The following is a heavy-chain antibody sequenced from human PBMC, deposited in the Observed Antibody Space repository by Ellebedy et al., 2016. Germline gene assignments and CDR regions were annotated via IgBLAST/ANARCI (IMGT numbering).Heavy chain of an antibody. J-gene: IGHJ4*02. V-gene: IGHV3-23*01. D-gene: IGHD5-24*01. CDR2: IGGSGDHA. CDR3: AKEQDNGYSPLGN. Sequence: GGSLRLSXAASGFSFSNYWMSWVRQAPGKGLEYVAAIGGSGDHAYYAGSVKGRFSISRDNSMNTVSLHMEGLRVDDTAIYYCAKEQDNGYSPLGNWGQGTQVTVSS. CDR1: GFSFSNYW.